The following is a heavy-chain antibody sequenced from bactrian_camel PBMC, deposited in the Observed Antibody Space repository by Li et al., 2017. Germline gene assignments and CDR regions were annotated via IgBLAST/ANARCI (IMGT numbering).Heavy chain of an antibody. Sequence: HVQLVESGGSSVQAGGSLRLSCGSRGYGYDGYSMGWSRQAPGKGREAVAVIQGDGNTLYADSVKGRFTISKDSAKATLYLQMNDLKPEDTGMYYCAADLYRKATLETLPAFVTWGQGTQVTVS. V-gene: IGHV3S55*01. D-gene: IGHD3*01. J-gene: IGHJ4*01. CDR2: IQGDGNT. CDR3: AADLYRKATLETLPAFVT. CDR1: GYGYDGYS.